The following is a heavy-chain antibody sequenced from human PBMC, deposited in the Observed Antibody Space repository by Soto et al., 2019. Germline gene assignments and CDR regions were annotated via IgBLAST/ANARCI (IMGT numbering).Heavy chain of an antibody. CDR2: MYYSGST. V-gene: IGHV4-39*07. CDR3: ARVIRGGFFDP. CDR1: GGSISSSSYF. Sequence: SETLSLTCTVSGGSISSSSYFWGWIRQPPGKGLEWIGSMYYSGSTYYNPSLKSRVTISVDTSKNQFSLKLSSVTAADTAVYYCARVIRGGFFDPRGQGTLVTVSS. J-gene: IGHJ5*02. D-gene: IGHD3-16*01.